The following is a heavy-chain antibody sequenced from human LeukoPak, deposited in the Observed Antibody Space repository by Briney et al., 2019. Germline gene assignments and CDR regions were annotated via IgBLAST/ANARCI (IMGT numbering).Heavy chain of an antibody. Sequence: GESLRLSCSASGFTFSAYAMHWVRQAPGKGLKYVSAISSDGDTTFYADSVKGRFTISRDNPRNTLYLQMSSLGPADTAVYYCAKIVVVPAAPRGLDIWGLGAMVAVSS. CDR3: AKIVVVPAAPRGLDI. V-gene: IGHV3-64D*06. CDR1: GFTFSAYA. J-gene: IGHJ3*02. D-gene: IGHD2-2*01. CDR2: ISSDGDTT.